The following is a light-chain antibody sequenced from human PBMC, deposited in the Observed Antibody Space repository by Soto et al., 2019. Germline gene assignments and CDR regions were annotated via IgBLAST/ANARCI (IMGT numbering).Light chain of an antibody. Sequence: EIVLTQSPATLSLSPGERATLSCRASQTVNNYLVWYQHKPGQSPRLLIYDASTRATGVPVRFSGSGSGTDFTLTISSLEPEDFAIYYRLHPISWPTTFGQGTKVEIK. CDR3: LHPISWPTT. CDR1: QTVNNY. CDR2: DAS. J-gene: IGKJ1*01. V-gene: IGKV3-11*01.